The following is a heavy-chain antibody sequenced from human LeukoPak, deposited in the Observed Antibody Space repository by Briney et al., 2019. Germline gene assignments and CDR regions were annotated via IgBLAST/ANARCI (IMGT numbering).Heavy chain of an antibody. CDR1: GFPFSTYW. V-gene: IGHV3-74*01. CDR3: ARGDGYNQN. D-gene: IGHD5-24*01. Sequence: RGSLRLSCAASGFPFSTYWMHWVRQVPGEGLVWLSRINGDGTLINYADSVKGRFTISRDNAKNSLYLQMNSLRAEDTAVYYCARGDGYNQNWGQGTLVTVPS. J-gene: IGHJ4*02. CDR2: INGDGTLI.